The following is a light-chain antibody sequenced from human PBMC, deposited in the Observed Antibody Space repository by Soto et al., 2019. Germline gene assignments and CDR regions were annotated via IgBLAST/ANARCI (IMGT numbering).Light chain of an antibody. CDR3: HKYNSAPFA. Sequence: DIQMTQSPSSLSASIGDRVTITCRASQGITDFLAWYQQKPGKVPKLLIYAASTLQSGVPSRFSGSGSGTDFTLTISSLQPEDVATYFCHKYNSAPFAFGPGTKVDIK. V-gene: IGKV1-27*01. J-gene: IGKJ3*01. CDR1: QGITDF. CDR2: AAS.